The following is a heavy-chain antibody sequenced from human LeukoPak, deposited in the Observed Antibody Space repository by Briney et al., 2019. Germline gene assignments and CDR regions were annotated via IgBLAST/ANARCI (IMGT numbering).Heavy chain of an antibody. Sequence: PGGSLRLSCAASGFAFNTYAMTWVRQAPGKGLEWVSVISGSGAFTYYAASVKGRFTLSRDNSKNTLYLQMNSLRAEDTAVYYCAKDDYDGNSGPIDYWGQGTLVTVSS. J-gene: IGHJ4*02. CDR3: AKDDYDGNSGPIDY. V-gene: IGHV3-23*01. D-gene: IGHD4-23*01. CDR2: ISGSGAFT. CDR1: GFAFNTYA.